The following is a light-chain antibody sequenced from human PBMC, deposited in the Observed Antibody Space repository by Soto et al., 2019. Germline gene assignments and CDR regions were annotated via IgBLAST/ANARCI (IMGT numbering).Light chain of an antibody. CDR2: MAS. CDR1: QSISPY. Sequence: IQMTQSPSTLSASAGDRVTITCRASQSISPYLAWYQQKPGKAPKLLIYMASSLQSGVPSRFSGSESGTEFTLTISSLQPDDFATYYCQQSNSYPWTFGQGTQVDIK. J-gene: IGKJ1*01. CDR3: QQSNSYPWT. V-gene: IGKV1-5*03.